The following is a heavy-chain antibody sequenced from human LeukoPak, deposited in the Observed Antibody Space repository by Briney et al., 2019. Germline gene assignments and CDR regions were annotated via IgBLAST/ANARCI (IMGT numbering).Heavy chain of an antibody. J-gene: IGHJ4*02. CDR2: IGTAGDT. CDR3: ARGRGVSSDWYFDY. CDR1: RFTFSTYD. D-gene: IGHD6-19*01. Sequence: GGSLRLSCSASRFTFSTYDMHWVRQAPGKVLDWVSAIGTAGDTYYPGSVKGRFTISRENAKNSLYLQMNSLRAGDTAVYYCARGRGVSSDWYFDYWGQGTLVTVSS. V-gene: IGHV3-13*01.